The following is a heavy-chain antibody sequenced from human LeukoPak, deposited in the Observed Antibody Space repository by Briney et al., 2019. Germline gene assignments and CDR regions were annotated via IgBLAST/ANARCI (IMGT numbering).Heavy chain of an antibody. CDR3: WGTAKTGPETFDV. V-gene: IGHV3-48*03. D-gene: IGHD3-16*01. CDR1: EFTFSTYE. J-gene: IGHJ3*01. CDR2: DMGGGRVI. Sequence: QPGGSLRLSCEASEFTFSTYEMNWVREAPGKGLQWIAYDMGGGRVIYYKDSVKGRFIISRDNANKSLFLQMNSLRVEDTAVYYCWGTAKTGPETFDVWGLGTMVTV.